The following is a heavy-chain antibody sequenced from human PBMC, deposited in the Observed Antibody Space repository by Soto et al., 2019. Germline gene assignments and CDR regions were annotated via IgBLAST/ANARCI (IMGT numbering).Heavy chain of an antibody. J-gene: IGHJ5*02. CDR2: INAGNGNT. CDR1: GYTFTACN. V-gene: IGHV1-3*01. CDR3: ARVAPYGGSVPRFDP. Sequence: ASVKVSCKAFGYTFTACNIHWLRQAPGQGLEWMGWINAGNGNTRSSRKFQGRVIITRDTSATTAYLEVDSLRSEDTAIYYCARVAPYGGSVPRFDPWGQGTLVTVSS. D-gene: IGHD4-17*01.